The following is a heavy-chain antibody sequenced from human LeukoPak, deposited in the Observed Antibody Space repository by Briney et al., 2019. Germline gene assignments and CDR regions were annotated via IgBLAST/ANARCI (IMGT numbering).Heavy chain of an antibody. V-gene: IGHV4-59*01. CDR2: IYYSGST. Sequence: SETLSLTCTVSGGSISSYYWNWIRQPPGKGLEWIGYIYYSGSTNYNPSLKSRVTTSVDTSKNQFSLKLSSVTAADTAVYYCARSQRIVVVPAAIVDYYYYMDVWGKGTTVTVSS. CDR3: ARSQRIVVVPAAIVDYYYYMDV. J-gene: IGHJ6*03. CDR1: GGSISSYY. D-gene: IGHD2-2*01.